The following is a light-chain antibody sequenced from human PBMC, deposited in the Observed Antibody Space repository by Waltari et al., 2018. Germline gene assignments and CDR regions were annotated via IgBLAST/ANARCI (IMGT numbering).Light chain of an antibody. V-gene: IGKV1-9*01. Sequence: DIQLTQSPSFLSASVGPRITITCRASQDISSYLAWYQQKPGRAPNVLISGASSLQSGVASRFSGSGSGTEFNLTISSLQPEDFATYYCQQVKTYPLTFGGGTKVEIK. CDR2: GAS. CDR1: QDISSY. J-gene: IGKJ4*01. CDR3: QQVKTYPLT.